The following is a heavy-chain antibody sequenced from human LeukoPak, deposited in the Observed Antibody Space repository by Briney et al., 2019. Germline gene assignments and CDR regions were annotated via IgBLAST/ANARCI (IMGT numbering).Heavy chain of an antibody. CDR1: GFIVSSYY. J-gene: IGHJ4*02. CDR2: IYGDGST. CDR3: AKGRGTTVTAAANY. Sequence: PGGSLRISCAASGFIVSSYYMTWVRQAPGKGLEWVSVIYGDGSTHYTDSVKGRFAISRDNSKNTLYLQMNSLSAEDTAVYYCAKGRGTTVTAAANYWGQGTLVTVSS. D-gene: IGHD4-17*01. V-gene: IGHV3-53*01.